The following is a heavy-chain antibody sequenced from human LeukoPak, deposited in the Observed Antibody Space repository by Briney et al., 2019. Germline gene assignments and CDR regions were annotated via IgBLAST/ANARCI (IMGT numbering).Heavy chain of an antibody. CDR3: AKDRSESDYYYGMDV. Sequence: PGRSLRLSCAASGFTFSSYGMHWVRQAPGKGLEWVAVISYDGSNKYYADSVKGRFTISRDNSKNTLYLQMNSLRAEDMAVYYCAKDRSESDYYYGMDVWGQGTTVTVSS. V-gene: IGHV3-30*18. CDR1: GFTFSSYG. D-gene: IGHD1-26*01. CDR2: ISYDGSNK. J-gene: IGHJ6*02.